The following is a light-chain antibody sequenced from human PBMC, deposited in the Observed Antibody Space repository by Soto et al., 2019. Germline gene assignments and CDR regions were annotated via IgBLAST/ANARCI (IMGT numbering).Light chain of an antibody. CDR2: EVS. J-gene: IGLJ2*01. V-gene: IGLV2-8*01. CDR3: SSSAGSNKKL. Sequence: QSALTQPPSASGAPGQSVTISCTGTSSDVGGYNYVSWYQQHPGKAPKLMIYEVSKRPSGVPDRFSGSKSGNTASLTVSGLQAEDEADYYCSSSAGSNKKLFGGGTKLTVL. CDR1: SSDVGGYNY.